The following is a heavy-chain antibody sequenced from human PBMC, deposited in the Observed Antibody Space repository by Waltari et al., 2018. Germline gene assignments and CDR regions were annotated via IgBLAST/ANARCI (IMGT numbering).Heavy chain of an antibody. J-gene: IGHJ6*02. V-gene: IGHV3-74*01. Sequence: EVQLVESGGGLVQPGGSLRLSCAASGFTFTKYWMHWVRQDAGKGLMGVAQSNSDWRSTTYGYSVKGRFTITRDNARDTVYLQMTSLRAEDTAVYFCVTDDPGLGLDVWGQGTTVTVSS. D-gene: IGHD7-27*01. CDR2: SNSDWRST. CDR1: GFTFTKYW. CDR3: VTDDPGLGLDV.